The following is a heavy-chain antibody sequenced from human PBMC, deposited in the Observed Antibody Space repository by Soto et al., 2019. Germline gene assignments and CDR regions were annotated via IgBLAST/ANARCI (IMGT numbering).Heavy chain of an antibody. J-gene: IGHJ6*03. CDR2: IYYSGST. D-gene: IGHD3-22*01. V-gene: IGHV4-59*08. CDR3: EGVVIFEVLAYYYYMNV. CDR1: GGSISSYY. Sequence: SETLSLTCTVSGGSISSYYWSWIRQPPGKGLERIGYIYYSGSTNYNPSLKSRVTISVDTSKNQFSLNLSPVTAADTAVFFFEGVVIFEVLAYYYYMNVGGKGTRFTVSS.